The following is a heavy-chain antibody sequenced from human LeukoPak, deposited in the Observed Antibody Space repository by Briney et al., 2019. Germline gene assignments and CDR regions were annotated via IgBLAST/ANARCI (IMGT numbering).Heavy chain of an antibody. CDR1: GFTFSSYA. CDR3: VKERCGSCNFDY. V-gene: IGHV3-64D*06. J-gene: IGHJ4*02. D-gene: IGHD1-26*01. Sequence: GGSLRLSCSASGFTFSSYAMHWVRQAPGKGLEYVSSISSTGGSTYYADSVQGRFTISRDNSKNTLYLQMSSLRGDDTAVYYCVKERCGSCNFDYWGQGTLVTVSS. CDR2: ISSTGGST.